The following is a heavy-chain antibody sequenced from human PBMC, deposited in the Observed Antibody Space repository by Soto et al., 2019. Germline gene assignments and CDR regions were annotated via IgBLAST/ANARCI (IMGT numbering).Heavy chain of an antibody. J-gene: IGHJ4*02. V-gene: IGHV4-34*01. D-gene: IGHD6-6*01. CDR1: GESFSDNH. Sequence: SETLSLTCAVYGESFSDNHWSWIRQPPGKGLEWIGEVSHSGYTLYNPSLKSRVTISLGTSNNQFSLKLISATAADTAVYFCARAPKVSGSSQTRPDFWGQGTLVTVSS. CDR3: ARAPKVSGSSQTRPDF. CDR2: VSHSGYT.